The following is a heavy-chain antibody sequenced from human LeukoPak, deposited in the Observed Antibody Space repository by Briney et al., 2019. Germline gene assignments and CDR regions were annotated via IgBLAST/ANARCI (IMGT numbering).Heavy chain of an antibody. CDR1: GYMFRNYG. CDR3: AKGRVIYYGTTGYRPDDSFDI. D-gene: IGHD3-22*01. J-gene: IGHJ3*02. CDR2: ISTFNGHT. V-gene: IGHV1-18*01. Sequence: GASVKVSCKTSGYMFRNYGITWVRQAPGQGLEWMGWISTFNGHTKYTQSLRDRVTMTTDTSTSTIYMELRSLRSDDTAVYYCAKGRVIYYGTTGYRPDDSFDIWGQGTMVTVSS.